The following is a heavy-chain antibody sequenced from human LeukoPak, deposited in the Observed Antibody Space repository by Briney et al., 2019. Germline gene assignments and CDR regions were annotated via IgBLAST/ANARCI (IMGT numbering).Heavy chain of an antibody. J-gene: IGHJ5*02. CDR2: IYYSGST. CDR3: ARVRSSSVGNWFDP. Sequence: PSETLSLTCTVSGGSISSSSYYWGCIRQPPGKGLECIGRIYYSGSTHYNPSLKSRVTISVDTSKNQFSLKLSSVTAADTAVYYCARVRSSSVGNWFDPWGQGTLVIVSS. D-gene: IGHD6-19*01. V-gene: IGHV4-39*07. CDR1: GGSISSSSYY.